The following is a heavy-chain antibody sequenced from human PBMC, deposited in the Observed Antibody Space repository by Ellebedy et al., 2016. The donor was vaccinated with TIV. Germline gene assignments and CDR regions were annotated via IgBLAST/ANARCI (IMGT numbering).Heavy chain of an antibody. CDR3: ARYAGSYADY. Sequence: ASVKVSCKASGYTLTTYGIGWVRQAPGQGLEWMGWISGYTGNTNYARKFMGRVLMTTDTSTNPAYMELRTLTTDNTAMFYCARYAGSYADYWGQGTLVTVSS. CDR1: GYTLTTYG. V-gene: IGHV1-18*01. J-gene: IGHJ4*02. CDR2: ISGYTGNT. D-gene: IGHD1-26*01.